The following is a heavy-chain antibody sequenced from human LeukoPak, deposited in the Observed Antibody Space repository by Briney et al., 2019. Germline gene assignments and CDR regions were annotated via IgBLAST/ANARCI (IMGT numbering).Heavy chain of an antibody. D-gene: IGHD5-12*01. V-gene: IGHV3-23*01. CDR3: AKSRSPYRSGYANDY. Sequence: GGSLRLSCAASGFTFSSYAMSWVRQAPGKGLEWVSAISGSGGSTYYADSVKGRFTISRDNSKNTLYLQMNSLRAEDTAVYYCAKSRSPYRSGYANDYWGQGTLVTVSS. J-gene: IGHJ4*02. CDR1: GFTFSSYA. CDR2: ISGSGGST.